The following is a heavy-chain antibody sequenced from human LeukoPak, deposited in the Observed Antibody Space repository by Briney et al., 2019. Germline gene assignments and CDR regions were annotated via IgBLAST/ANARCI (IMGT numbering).Heavy chain of an antibody. J-gene: IGHJ4*02. Sequence: GGSLRLSCAASGFIFSSYGMSWVRQAPGKGLEWVSGISGRGGATYSADSVKGRLTIFRDNSKNTLYLHMNSLRAEDTAIYYCAKSQSLLSLGGPFDSWGQGTLVTVSS. CDR3: AKSQSLLSLGGPFDS. CDR2: ISGRGGAT. D-gene: IGHD3-16*01. CDR1: GFIFSSYG. V-gene: IGHV3-23*01.